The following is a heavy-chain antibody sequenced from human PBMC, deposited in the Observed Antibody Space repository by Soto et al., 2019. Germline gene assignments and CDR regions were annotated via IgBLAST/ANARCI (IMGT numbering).Heavy chain of an antibody. CDR1: VYSFTSYW. Sequence: PGEAPKISCTGSVYSFTSYWLGWLRQMPGKGLEWMGIIYPGDSYTRYSPSFQGQVTISADKSISTAYLQWSSLKASDTAMYYCARHSNDGMDVWGQGTTVTVSS. CDR3: ARHSNDGMDV. CDR2: IYPGDSYT. J-gene: IGHJ6*02. V-gene: IGHV5-51*01. D-gene: IGHD2-8*01.